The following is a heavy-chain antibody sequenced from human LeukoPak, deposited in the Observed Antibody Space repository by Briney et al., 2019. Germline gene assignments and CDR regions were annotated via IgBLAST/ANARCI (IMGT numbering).Heavy chain of an antibody. CDR1: GYTFTSYG. CDR3: ARRPLTVVRGVSYNWFDP. Sequence: GASVKVSCKASGYTFTSYGISWVRQAPGQGLEWMGWISAYNGNTNYAQKFQGRVTMTTDTSSSTAYMELRSLRSDDTAVYFCARRPLTVVRGVSYNWFDPWGQGTLVTVSS. CDR2: ISAYNGNT. J-gene: IGHJ5*02. V-gene: IGHV1-18*01. D-gene: IGHD3-10*01.